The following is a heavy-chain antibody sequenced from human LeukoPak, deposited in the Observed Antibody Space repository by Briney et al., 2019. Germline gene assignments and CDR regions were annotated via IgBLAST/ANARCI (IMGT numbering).Heavy chain of an antibody. V-gene: IGHV4-30-4*01. D-gene: IGHD2-15*01. J-gene: IGHJ5*02. CDR2: IYYSGSV. Sequence: SQTLSLTCSVSGGSISSGDYYWSWIRQSPEKGLEWIGFIYYSGSVFYNPSLKSRLAISVGSSVNQFSPTLTSVTAADTAVYYCARGGRFCGAGSCYPNWFAPWGQGTLVTVSS. CDR1: GGSISSGDYY. CDR3: ARGGRFCGAGSCYPNWFAP.